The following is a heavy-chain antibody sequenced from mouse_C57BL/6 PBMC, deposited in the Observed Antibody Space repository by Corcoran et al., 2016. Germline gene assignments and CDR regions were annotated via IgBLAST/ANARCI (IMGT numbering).Heavy chain of an antibody. J-gene: IGHJ4*01. Sequence: QVQLQQSGVELARPGASVKLSCKASGYTFTSYGISWVKQRTGQGLEWIGEIYLGSGNTYYNEKFKGKATLTADKSSSTAYMELRSLTSEDSAVYFCAKRLPYSMDYWGQGTSGTVSS. D-gene: IGHD6-1*01. CDR3: AKRLPYSMDY. V-gene: IGHV1-81*01. CDR2: IYLGSGNT. CDR1: GYTFTSYG.